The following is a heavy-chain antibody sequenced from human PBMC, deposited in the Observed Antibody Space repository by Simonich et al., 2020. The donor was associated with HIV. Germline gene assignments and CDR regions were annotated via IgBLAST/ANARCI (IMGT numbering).Heavy chain of an antibody. Sequence: QVQLQQWDAGLLKPSETLSLTCAVYGGSFSGYYWSWIRQPPGKGLEWIGEINHSGSTNYNPSLKSRVTISVDTSKNQFSLKLSSVTAADTAVYYCARAGRGSGSSFYWYFDLWGRGTLVTVSS. V-gene: IGHV4-34*01. CDR2: INHSGST. D-gene: IGHD1-26*01. J-gene: IGHJ2*01. CDR1: GGSFSGYY. CDR3: ARAGRGSGSSFYWYFDL.